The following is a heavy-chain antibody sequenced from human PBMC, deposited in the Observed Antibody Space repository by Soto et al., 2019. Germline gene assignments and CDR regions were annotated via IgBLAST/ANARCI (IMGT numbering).Heavy chain of an antibody. CDR3: AKADGEQWLIPHLDN. D-gene: IGHD6-19*01. J-gene: IGHJ4*02. CDR1: GFTVTSNG. Sequence: EVKLLESGGGLVQPGGSLRLSCGVSGFTVTSNGVSWVRQAPGKGLEWVSAISPNGQGIWYADSVKGRFTLARDDSKNTLSLHLNSLRFEDTARYFCAKADGEQWLIPHLDNWGQGTLVTVS. V-gene: IGHV3-23*01. CDR2: ISPNGQGI.